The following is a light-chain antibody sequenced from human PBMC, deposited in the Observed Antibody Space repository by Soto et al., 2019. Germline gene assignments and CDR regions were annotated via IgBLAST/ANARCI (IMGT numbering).Light chain of an antibody. Sequence: IQRTQSPSSLFACLDDRVTITCRASQGIRNDLYWYQQKPGKAPRVLIYAAAGLQSGIPSRFSGSGSGTDFTLTITSLQPEDFATYYCLQDYNYPWTFGQGTKVDIK. CDR3: LQDYNYPWT. J-gene: IGKJ1*01. CDR2: AAA. V-gene: IGKV1-6*01. CDR1: QGIRND.